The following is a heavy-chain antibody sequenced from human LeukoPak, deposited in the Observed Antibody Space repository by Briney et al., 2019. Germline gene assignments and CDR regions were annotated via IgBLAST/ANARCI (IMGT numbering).Heavy chain of an antibody. D-gene: IGHD3-22*01. CDR2: IYSSGSA. Sequence: SETLSLTCPVSGDSINSYYWTWIRQPPGKGLEWIGYIYSSGSANYNPSLKSRVIISGDTSKNQISLNLTSVTAADTAVYFCARHRDYYDTWGHGTLVTVSS. J-gene: IGHJ4*01. V-gene: IGHV4-59*08. CDR1: GDSINSYY. CDR3: ARHRDYYDT.